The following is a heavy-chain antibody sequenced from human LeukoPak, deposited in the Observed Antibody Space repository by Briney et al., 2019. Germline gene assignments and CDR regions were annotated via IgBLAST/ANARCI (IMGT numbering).Heavy chain of an antibody. CDR3: ARGGSGCFDL. CDR1: KFTFSDYW. V-gene: IGHV3-74*01. D-gene: IGHD1-26*01. J-gene: IGHJ3*01. CDR2: VHSGGSSR. Sequence: GGSLRLSCAASKFTFSDYWMHWVRHVPGKGLEWVSHVHSGGSSRSYADSVKGRFTISRDNAKNTVDLQMHSLRAEDTAMYYCARGGSGCFDLWGQGTMVTVSS.